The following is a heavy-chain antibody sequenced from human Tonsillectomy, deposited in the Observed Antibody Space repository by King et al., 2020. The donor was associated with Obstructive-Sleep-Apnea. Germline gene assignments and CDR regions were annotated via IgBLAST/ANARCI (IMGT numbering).Heavy chain of an antibody. Sequence: LQLQESGPGLVKPSETLSLTCTVSGGSISSSSSYWGWIRQPPRKGLEGIGSIYYSGSTYYNPSLKSRVTISVDTSKNQFSLKLSSVTAADTAVYYCATNKWLEKFDYWGQGTLVTVSS. CDR1: GGSISSSSSY. CDR2: IYYSGST. D-gene: IGHD6-19*01. V-gene: IGHV4-39*01. CDR3: ATNKWLEKFDY. J-gene: IGHJ4*02.